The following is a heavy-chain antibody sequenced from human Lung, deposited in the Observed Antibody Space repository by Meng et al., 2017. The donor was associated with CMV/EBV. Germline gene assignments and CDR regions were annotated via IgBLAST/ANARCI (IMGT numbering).Heavy chain of an antibody. CDR2: IYYSGST. J-gene: IGHJ2*01. D-gene: IGHD7-27*01. CDR3: ASPLGILGIVDL. Sequence: QRQRQGSGPGLVKPSETLSLTCTVSGGSISSSSYYWGWIRQPPGKGLEWIGSIYYSGSTYYNPSLKSRVTISVDTSKNQFSLKLSSVTAADTAVYYCASPLGILGIVDLWGRGTLVTVSS. CDR1: GGSISSSSYY. V-gene: IGHV4-39*01.